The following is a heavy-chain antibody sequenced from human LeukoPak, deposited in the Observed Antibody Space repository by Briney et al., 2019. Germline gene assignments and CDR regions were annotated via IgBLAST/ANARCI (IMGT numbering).Heavy chain of an antibody. CDR1: GYTFTTYG. CDR3: ARDNSMHERGWWFDP. Sequence: ASVTVSCKASGYTFTTYGISWVRQAPGQGLEWMGWISAYNGHTNYAQKLQGRVTMTTDASTTTAYMELSSLKSDDTAVYYCARDNSMHERGWWFDPWGQGTLVTVSS. CDR2: ISAYNGHT. V-gene: IGHV1-18*01. D-gene: IGHD4-23*01. J-gene: IGHJ5*02.